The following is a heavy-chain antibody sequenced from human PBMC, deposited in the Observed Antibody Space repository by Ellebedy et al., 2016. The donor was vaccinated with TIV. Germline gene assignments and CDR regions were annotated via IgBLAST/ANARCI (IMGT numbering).Heavy chain of an antibody. CDR3: ARGRYPSPMVDY. V-gene: IGHV4-34*01. J-gene: IGHJ4*02. D-gene: IGHD2-8*01. Sequence: SETLSLXCAVYGGSFSGYYRSWIRQPPGKGLEWIGEINHSGSNNYNPSLKSRVTISADTSKNQSSLKLSSVPAADTAVYYCARGRYPSPMVDYWGQGTLVTVSS. CDR2: INHSGSN. CDR1: GGSFSGYY.